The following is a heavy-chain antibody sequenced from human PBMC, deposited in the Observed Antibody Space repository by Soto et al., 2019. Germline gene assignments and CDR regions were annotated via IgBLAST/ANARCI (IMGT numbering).Heavy chain of an antibody. V-gene: IGHV3-23*01. D-gene: IGHD6-19*01. Sequence: EVQLLESGGGLVQPGGSLRLSCAASGFTFSSYAMSWVRQAPGKGLEWVSAISGSGGSTYYADSVKGRFTISRDKSKNTLYLQMNSLRAEDTAVYYCAKGGRIAVAADYWGQGTLVTVSS. CDR2: ISGSGGST. CDR3: AKGGRIAVAADY. J-gene: IGHJ4*02. CDR1: GFTFSSYA.